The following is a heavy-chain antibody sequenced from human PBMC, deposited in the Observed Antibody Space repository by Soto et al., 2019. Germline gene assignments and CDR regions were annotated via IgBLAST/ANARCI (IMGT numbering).Heavy chain of an antibody. CDR2: ISYDGSNT. CDR1: GFTFSSYG. J-gene: IGHJ6*02. V-gene: IGHV3-30*18. Sequence: GGSLSLSCAASGFTFSSYGMHWVRQAPGKGLEWVALISYDGSNTYYADSVKGRFTVSRDNSKNTLYLQINSLRAEDAAVYYCAKDRLELLYYYYGMDVWGQGTTVTSP. CDR3: AKDRLELLYYYYGMDV. D-gene: IGHD1-7*01.